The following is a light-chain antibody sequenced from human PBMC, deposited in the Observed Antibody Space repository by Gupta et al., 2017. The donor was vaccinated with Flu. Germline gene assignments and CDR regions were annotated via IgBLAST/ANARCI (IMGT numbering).Light chain of an antibody. J-gene: IGLJ1*01. V-gene: IGLV1-44*01. CDR2: GNN. CDR1: SSNIGSKF. Sequence: QSVLAQPLSASATPVQRVTISCSGTSSNIGSKFVNWYQQVPGTAPKHLIYGNNQRPSGVPDRFSASKFGTSASLAISGLQSEDEADYYCAAWDDSLNGHYVFGTGTKVTVL. CDR3: AAWDDSLNGHYV.